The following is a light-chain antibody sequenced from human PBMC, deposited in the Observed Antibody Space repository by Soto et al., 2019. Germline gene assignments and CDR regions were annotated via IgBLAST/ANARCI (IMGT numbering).Light chain of an antibody. J-gene: IGKJ1*01. CDR2: DAS. CDR1: QSVSTY. Sequence: EIVLTQSPAILSLSPGERATLSCRASQSVSTYLTWYQQKPGQAPRLLIYDASNRATGIPARFSGSGSGTDFTLTISSLEPEDSAVYYCQQNLGVHTFGQGTKVDIK. CDR3: QQNLGVHT. V-gene: IGKV3-11*01.